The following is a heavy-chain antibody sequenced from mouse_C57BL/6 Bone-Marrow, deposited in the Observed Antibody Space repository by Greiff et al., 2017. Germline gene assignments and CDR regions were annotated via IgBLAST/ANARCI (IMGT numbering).Heavy chain of an antibody. Sequence: EVQGVESGEGLVKPGGSLKLSCAASGFTFSSYAMSWVRQTPEQRLEWVAYISSGGDYIYYADTVKGRFTISRDNARNTLYLQMSSLKSEDTAMYYCTRDRLDYFDYWGQGTTLTVSS. CDR2: ISSGGDYI. J-gene: IGHJ2*01. CDR1: GFTFSSYA. D-gene: IGHD6-1*01. CDR3: TRDRLDYFDY. V-gene: IGHV5-9-1*02.